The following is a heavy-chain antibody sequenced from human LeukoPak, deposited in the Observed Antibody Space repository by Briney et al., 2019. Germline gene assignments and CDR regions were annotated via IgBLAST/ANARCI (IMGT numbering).Heavy chain of an antibody. CDR3: ARVGMDYYYYYYMDV. CDR2: ISAYNGNT. CDR1: GYTFTSYG. V-gene: IGHV1-18*01. D-gene: IGHD3-10*01. Sequence: ASVKVSCKASGYTFTSYGISWVRQAPGQGLEWMGWISAYNGNTNYAQKLQGRVTMTTDTSTSTAYMELRSLRSDDTAVYYCARVGMDYYYYYYMDVWGKGTTVTVSS. J-gene: IGHJ6*03.